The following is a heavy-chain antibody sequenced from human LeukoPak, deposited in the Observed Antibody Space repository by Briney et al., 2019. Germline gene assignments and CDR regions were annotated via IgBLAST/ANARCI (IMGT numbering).Heavy chain of an antibody. D-gene: IGHD4-11*01. J-gene: IGHJ4*02. Sequence: GGSLRLSCAASGFTFDHYAMHWVRQAPGKGLEWVSLISGGGGSTYYADVVKGRFTISRDNSKHSLYLQMNSLRTEDTALYYCAKDMSYSNLRPEYIDYWGQGTLVTVSS. V-gene: IGHV3-43*02. CDR1: GFTFDHYA. CDR2: ISGGGGST. CDR3: AKDMSYSNLRPEYIDY.